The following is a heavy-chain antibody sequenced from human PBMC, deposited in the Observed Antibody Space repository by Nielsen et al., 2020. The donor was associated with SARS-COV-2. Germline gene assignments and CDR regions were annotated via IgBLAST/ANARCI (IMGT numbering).Heavy chain of an antibody. CDR2: IYSGGST. CDR3: ARDLESAFDI. Sequence: GESLKISCAASGFTFSSYSMNWVRQAPGKGLEWVSVIYSGGSTYYADSVKGRVTLSRDNSKNTVYLQMNSLRAEDTAMYYCARDLESAFDIWGQGTMVTVSS. D-gene: IGHD3-3*01. CDR1: GFTFSSYS. V-gene: IGHV3-53*01. J-gene: IGHJ3*02.